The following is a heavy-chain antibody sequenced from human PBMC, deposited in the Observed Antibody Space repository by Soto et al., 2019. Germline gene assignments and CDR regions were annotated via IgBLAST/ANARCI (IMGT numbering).Heavy chain of an antibody. CDR1: GGSISSGGFY. CDR2: IYYSGST. CDR3: SGGRGGYFDY. Sequence: PSETLSLTCTVSGGSISSGGFYWSWIRQHPGKGLEWIGYIYYSGSTYYNPSLKSRVTISLDTSKNEFFLKVTSVTAADTAVYYCSGGRGGYFDYWGQGTQVTVSS. D-gene: IGHD2-15*01. J-gene: IGHJ4*02. V-gene: IGHV4-31*03.